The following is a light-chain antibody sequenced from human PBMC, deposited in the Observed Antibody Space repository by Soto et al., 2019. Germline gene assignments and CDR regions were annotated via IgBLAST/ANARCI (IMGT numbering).Light chain of an antibody. CDR1: QSISSW. CDR3: QQYNRYST. J-gene: IGKJ1*01. CDR2: KAS. V-gene: IGKV1-5*03. Sequence: DIQMTQSPSTLSASVGDRVTITCRASQSISSWLAWYQQKPGKAPNLLIYKASSLQSGVPSRFSGSGSGTDFTLTISSLQPDDFATYYCQQYNRYSTFGQGTKVEIK.